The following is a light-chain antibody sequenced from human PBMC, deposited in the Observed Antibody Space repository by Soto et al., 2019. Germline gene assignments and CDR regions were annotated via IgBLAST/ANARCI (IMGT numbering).Light chain of an antibody. CDR2: DIS. V-gene: IGKV3D-15*01. CDR1: QSVSSSY. Sequence: EIVLTQSPGTLSLSPGERATLSCRASQSVSSSYLAWYQQKPGQAPSLLIYDISARATGIPTRFSGSGSGTEFTLTISSLQSEDFAVYYCQQYNGWPLTFGGGTKVDIK. CDR3: QQYNGWPLT. J-gene: IGKJ4*01.